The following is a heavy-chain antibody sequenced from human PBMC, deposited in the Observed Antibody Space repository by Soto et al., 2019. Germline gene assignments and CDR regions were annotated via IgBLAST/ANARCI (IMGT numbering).Heavy chain of an antibody. D-gene: IGHD3-16*02. Sequence: GGSLRLSCAASGFTFSSYWMSWVRQAPGKGLEWVANIKQDGSEKYYVDSVKGRFTISRDNAKNSLYLQMNSLRAEDTAVYYCARETIYDYIWGSYRYSGDDAFDIWGQGTMVTVSS. CDR2: IKQDGSEK. J-gene: IGHJ3*02. V-gene: IGHV3-7*01. CDR3: ARETIYDYIWGSYRYSGDDAFDI. CDR1: GFTFSSYW.